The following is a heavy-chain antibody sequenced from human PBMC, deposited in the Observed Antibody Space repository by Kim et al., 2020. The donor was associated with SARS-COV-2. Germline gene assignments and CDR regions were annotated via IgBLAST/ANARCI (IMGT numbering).Heavy chain of an antibody. CDR2: ISSSGSYI. J-gene: IGHJ4*02. Sequence: WGSLRLSCAASGFTFSSYSMNWVRQAPGKGLEWISSISSSGSYIYYADSMKGRFTISRDNARASLYLQMNSLRAEDTAVYYCARVLTSGWSYFDYWGQGT. CDR1: GFTFSSYS. D-gene: IGHD6-19*01. V-gene: IGHV3-21*01. CDR3: ARVLTSGWSYFDY.